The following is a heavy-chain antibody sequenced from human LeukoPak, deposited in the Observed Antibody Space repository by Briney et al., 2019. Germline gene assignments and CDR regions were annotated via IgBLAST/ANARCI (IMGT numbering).Heavy chain of an antibody. CDR3: AKRGVVIRVILVGFHKQAYYFES. D-gene: IGHD3-22*01. CDR2: ISDGGGTT. V-gene: IGHV3-23*01. Sequence: PGGSLRLSCAVSGITLSNYGMSWVRQAPGKGLEWVAGISDGGGTTNYADSVKGRFTVSRDNPKNTLYLQMNSLRAEDTAVYFCAKRGVVIRVILVGFHKQAYYFESWGQGVLVTVSS. CDR1: GITLSNYG. J-gene: IGHJ4*02.